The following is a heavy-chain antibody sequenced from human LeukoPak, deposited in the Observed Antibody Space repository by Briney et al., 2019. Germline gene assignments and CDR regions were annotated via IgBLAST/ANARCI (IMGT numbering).Heavy chain of an antibody. CDR2: IDPSDSYT. V-gene: IGHV5-10-1*01. D-gene: IGHD3-10*01. CDR3: ARHLYGSGSYPHGY. Sequence: GESLKISCQGSGYSFTNYWIGWVRQMPGKGLEWMGRIDPSDSYTNYSPSFQGHVTISADKSISTAYLQWSSLKASDTAMYYCARHLYGSGSYPHGYWGQGTLVTVSS. J-gene: IGHJ4*02. CDR1: GYSFTNYW.